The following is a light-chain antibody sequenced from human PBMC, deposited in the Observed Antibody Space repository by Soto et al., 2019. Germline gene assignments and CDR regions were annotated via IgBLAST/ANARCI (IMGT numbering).Light chain of an antibody. J-gene: IGKJ1*01. CDR3: QQYGSSGT. V-gene: IGKV3-20*01. CDR2: GAS. Sequence: EIVLTQSPAILSLSPGERATLSCRASQTVSSNYLAWCQQRPGQAPRLLIYGASTRATGIPTRFSGSGSGTDFTLTISRLEPEDFAVYYCQQYGSSGTFGQGTKVDIK. CDR1: QTVSSNY.